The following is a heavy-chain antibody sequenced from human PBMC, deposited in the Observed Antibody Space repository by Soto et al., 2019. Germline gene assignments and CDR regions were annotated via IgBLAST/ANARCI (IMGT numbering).Heavy chain of an antibody. J-gene: IGHJ4*02. D-gene: IGHD3-10*01. V-gene: IGHV3-66*01. CDR3: ARGGTMALDY. CDR2: IYSGGST. Sequence: EVQLVESGGGLVQPGGSLRLSCAASGFTVSSNYMSWVRQAPGKGLEWVSVIYSGGSTYSADSVKGRFTISRDSSKNTLYLHMNSLRAGDTAVYYWARGGTMALDYWGQGTLVTVSS. CDR1: GFTVSSNY.